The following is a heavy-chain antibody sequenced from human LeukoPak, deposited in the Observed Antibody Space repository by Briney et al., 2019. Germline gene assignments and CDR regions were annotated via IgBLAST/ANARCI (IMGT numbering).Heavy chain of an antibody. CDR2: IIPIFGTA. V-gene: IGHV1-69*13. D-gene: IGHD3-22*01. Sequence: GASVKVSCKASGGTFSSYAISWVRQAPGQGLEWMGGIIPIFGTANYAQKFQGRVTITADESTSTAYMELSSLRSEGTAVYYCARGFYYDSSGYYYYFDYWGQGTLVTVSS. CDR1: GGTFSSYA. J-gene: IGHJ4*02. CDR3: ARGFYYDSSGYYYYFDY.